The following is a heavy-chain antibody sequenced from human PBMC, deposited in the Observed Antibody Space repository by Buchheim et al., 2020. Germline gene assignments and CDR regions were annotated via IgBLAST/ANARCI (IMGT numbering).Heavy chain of an antibody. V-gene: IGHV4-31*03. CDR3: ARGLVVVAATKRIENWFDP. J-gene: IGHJ5*02. CDR1: GGSISSGGYY. Sequence: QVQLQESGPGLVKPSQTLSLTCTVSGGSISSGGYYWSWIRQHPGKGLEWIGYIYYSGSTYYNPSFKSRVTISVDTSKNQFSLKLSSVTAADTAVYYCARGLVVVAATKRIENWFDPWGQGTL. CDR2: IYYSGST. D-gene: IGHD2-15*01.